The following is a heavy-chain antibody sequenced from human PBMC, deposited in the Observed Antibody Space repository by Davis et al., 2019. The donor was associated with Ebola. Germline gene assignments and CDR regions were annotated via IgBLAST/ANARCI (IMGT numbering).Heavy chain of an antibody. CDR2: INYSGVT. J-gene: IGHJ4*02. V-gene: IGHV4-34*01. Sequence: MPSETLSLTCAVYVGSFRDYYWSWVRQSPGKGLEWIGEINYSGVTNYSPSLKSRVTISADTSKNQFSLKLNSVTAADTAVYYCARCRESNGCLFDYWGRGILVTVSS. D-gene: IGHD3-22*01. CDR1: VGSFRDYY. CDR3: ARCRESNGCLFDY.